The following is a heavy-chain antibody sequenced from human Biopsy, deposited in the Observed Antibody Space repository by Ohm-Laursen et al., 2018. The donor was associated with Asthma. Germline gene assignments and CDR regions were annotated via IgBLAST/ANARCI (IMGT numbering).Heavy chain of an antibody. V-gene: IGHV4-31*03. CDR2: YYYSVST. CDR1: GGSISSGVYY. D-gene: IGHD3-22*01. J-gene: IGHJ4*02. CDR3: ASGRYHSDSRDLFDY. Sequence: TLSLTCTVSGGSISSGVYYWSWIRQPPGKGLERIGYYYYSVSTFYNPSLKSRVTMSVDTSKNQFSLKLNSVTAADTAVYYCASGRYHSDSRDLFDYWGQGTLVTVSS.